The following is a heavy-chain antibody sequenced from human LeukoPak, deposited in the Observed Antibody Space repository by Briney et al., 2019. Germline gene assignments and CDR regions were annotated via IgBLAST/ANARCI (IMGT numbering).Heavy chain of an antibody. CDR2: INPNSGGT. D-gene: IGHD2-2*01. V-gene: IGHV1-2*02. Sequence: ASVKVCCKASGYTFTDYYIHWVRQAPGQGLEWMGWINPNSGGTNYAQKFQGRVTMTRDTSISTAYMELSRLRSDDTAVYYCTRRLGYCSSSNCYDLGYWGQGTQVTVSS. CDR3: TRRLGYCSSSNCYDLGY. J-gene: IGHJ4*02. CDR1: GYTFTDYY.